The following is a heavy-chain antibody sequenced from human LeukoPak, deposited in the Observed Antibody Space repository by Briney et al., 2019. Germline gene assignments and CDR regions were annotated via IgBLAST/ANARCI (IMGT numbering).Heavy chain of an antibody. V-gene: IGHV3-23*01. D-gene: IGHD5-24*01. CDR3: ASRYRDGYNYQDDAFDI. CDR2: ISGSGGST. J-gene: IGHJ3*02. Sequence: GGTLRLSCAASGFTFSSYGMSWVRQAPGKGLEWVSAISGSGGSTYYADSVKGRFTISRDNAKNSLYLQMNSLRAEDTAVYYCASRYRDGYNYQDDAFDIWGQGTMVTVSS. CDR1: GFTFSSYG.